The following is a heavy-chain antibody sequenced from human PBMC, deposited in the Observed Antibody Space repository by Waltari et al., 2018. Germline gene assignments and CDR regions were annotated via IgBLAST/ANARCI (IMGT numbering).Heavy chain of an antibody. D-gene: IGHD3-22*01. CDR3: ARGGSYYYDSSGYDY. Sequence: EVQLVESGGGLVQPGGSLRLSCAASGFTFSSYWMHWVRQAPGKGLVWVSRINSDGSSTSYADSVKGRFTISRDNAKNTLYLQMNSLRAEDTAVYYCARGGSYYYDSSGYDYWGQGTLVTVSS. V-gene: IGHV3-74*01. CDR2: INSDGSST. CDR1: GFTFSSYW. J-gene: IGHJ4*02.